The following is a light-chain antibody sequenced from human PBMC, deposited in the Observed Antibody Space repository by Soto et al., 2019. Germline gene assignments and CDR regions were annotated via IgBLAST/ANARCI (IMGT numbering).Light chain of an antibody. CDR2: DVS. CDR3: TSFTSSSTWV. J-gene: IGLJ3*02. CDR1: RSNIGNNY. Sequence: QSVLTQPPSVSAAPGQKVTVSCSGSRSNIGNNYVSWYQHLPGTAPKLLIYDVSNRPSGVSNRFSGSKSGYTASLTISELQAEDEADYYCTSFTSSSTWVFGGGTK. V-gene: IGLV2-14*01.